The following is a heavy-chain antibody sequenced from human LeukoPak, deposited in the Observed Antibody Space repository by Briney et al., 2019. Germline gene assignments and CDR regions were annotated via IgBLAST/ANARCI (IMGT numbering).Heavy chain of an antibody. CDR2: IYPDDSDT. CDR1: GYDFTNYW. D-gene: IGHD6-19*01. J-gene: IGHJ4*02. CDR3: VRQADSSGWYYFDY. Sequence: HGASLQISCQGSGYDFTNYWIGWVRQLPRKGLEWMAIIYPDDSDTKYNPSFQGQVTISSDKSISTAYLQWSSLKASDTAIYYCVRQADSSGWYYFDYWGPGTRVTVTS. V-gene: IGHV5-51*01.